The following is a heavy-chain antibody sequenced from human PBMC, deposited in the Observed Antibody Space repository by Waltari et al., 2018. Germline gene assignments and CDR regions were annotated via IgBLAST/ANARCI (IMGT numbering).Heavy chain of an antibody. D-gene: IGHD2-8*01. CDR2: INPNSGGT. J-gene: IGHJ5*02. CDR1: GYTFTGYY. V-gene: IGHV1-2*06. CDR3: ARVLMVYAPGWFDP. Sequence: QVQLVQSGAEVKKPGASVKVSCKASGYTFTGYYMHWVRQAPGQGLEWMGRINPNSGGTNYAQKFQGRVTMTRDTSISTAYMELSRLGSDDTAVYYCARVLMVYAPGWFDPWGQGTLVTVSS.